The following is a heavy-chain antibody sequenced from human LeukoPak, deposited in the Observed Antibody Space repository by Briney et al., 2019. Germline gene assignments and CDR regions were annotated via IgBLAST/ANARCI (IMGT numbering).Heavy chain of an antibody. CDR1: GFTFSSYA. V-gene: IGHV3-23*01. Sequence: PGGSLRLSCAASGFTFSSYAMSWVRQAPGKGLEWVSAISGSGGSTYYADSVKGRFTISRDNSKNTLYLQMNSLRAEDTAVYYCAKGPFGDCSSTTCYTPEVWGQGTLVTVSS. CDR2: ISGSGGST. J-gene: IGHJ4*02. D-gene: IGHD2-2*02. CDR3: AKGPFGDCSSTTCYTPEV.